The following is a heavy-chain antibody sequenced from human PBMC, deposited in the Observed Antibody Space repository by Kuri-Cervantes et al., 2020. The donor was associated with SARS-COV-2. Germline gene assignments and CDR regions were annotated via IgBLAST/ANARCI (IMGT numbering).Heavy chain of an antibody. CDR2: IYHSGST. D-gene: IGHD5-24*01. V-gene: IGHV4-38-2*01. CDR1: GYSISSGYY. Sequence: SETLSPTCAVSGYSISSGYYWGWIRQPPGKGLEWLGSIYHSGSTYYNPSLKSRVTISVDTSKNQFSLKLSSVTAADTAVYYCARGLFGSRDLRKLQRYFDYWGQGTLVTVSS. J-gene: IGHJ4*02. CDR3: ARGLFGSRDLRKLQRYFDY.